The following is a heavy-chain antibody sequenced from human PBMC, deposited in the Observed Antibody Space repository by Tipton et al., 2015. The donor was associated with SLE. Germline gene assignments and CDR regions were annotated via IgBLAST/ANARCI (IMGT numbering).Heavy chain of an antibody. V-gene: IGHV4-39*07. CDR1: GGSITTGGCY. J-gene: IGHJ3*02. CDR3: ARVVYSGAFDI. Sequence: TLSLTCSVSGGSITTGGCYWGWVRQPPGEGLEWIGTSHYSGNTDYNPSLKSRVTISVDTSNNHFSLNLSSVTAADTAVYYCARVVYSGAFDIWGQGTIVTVSS. D-gene: IGHD2-15*01. CDR2: SHYSGNT.